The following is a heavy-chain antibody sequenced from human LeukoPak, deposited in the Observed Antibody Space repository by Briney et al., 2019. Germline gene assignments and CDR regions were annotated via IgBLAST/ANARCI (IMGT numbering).Heavy chain of an antibody. D-gene: IGHD3-16*01. CDR2: IIPIFGTA. Sequence: ASVKVSCKASGGTFSSYAISWVRQAPGQGLEWMGGIIPIFGTANYAQKFQGRVTITADESTSTAYMELSSLRSEDTAVYYCARVYVEAFDIWGQGTMVTVSS. V-gene: IGHV1-69*13. CDR1: GGTFSSYA. CDR3: ARVYVEAFDI. J-gene: IGHJ3*02.